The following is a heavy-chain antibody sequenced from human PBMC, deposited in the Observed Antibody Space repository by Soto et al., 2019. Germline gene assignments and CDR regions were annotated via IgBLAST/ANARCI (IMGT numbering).Heavy chain of an antibody. Sequence: LGESLKISCKGSGYSFTSYWIGWVRQMPGKGLEWMGIIYPGDSDTRYSPSFQGQVTISADKSISTAYLQWSSLKASDTAMYYCARQLKRYYYGMDVWGQGTTVTVSS. CDR2: IYPGDSDT. J-gene: IGHJ6*02. V-gene: IGHV5-51*01. CDR3: ARQLKRYYYGMDV. CDR1: GYSFTSYW.